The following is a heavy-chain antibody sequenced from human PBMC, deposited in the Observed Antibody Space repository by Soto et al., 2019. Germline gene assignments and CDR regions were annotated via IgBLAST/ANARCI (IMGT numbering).Heavy chain of an antibody. CDR1: GGSISSGDYY. CDR3: ARDGGPGGSGMDV. J-gene: IGHJ6*02. CDR2: IYYSGST. Sequence: SETLSLTCTVSGGSISSGDYYWSWIRQPPGKGLEWIGYIYYSGSTYYNPSLKSRVTISVDTSKNQFSLKLSSVTAADTAVYDCARDGGPGGSGMDVWGQGTTVTVSS. D-gene: IGHD3-16*01. V-gene: IGHV4-30-4*01.